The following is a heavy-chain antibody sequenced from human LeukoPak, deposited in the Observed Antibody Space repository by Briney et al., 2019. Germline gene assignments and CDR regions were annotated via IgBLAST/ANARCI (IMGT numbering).Heavy chain of an antibody. D-gene: IGHD2-2*01. Sequence: PGESLKIPCKGSGYSFTTYWIGWVRQMPGKGLEWMGIIYPGDSDTRYSPSFQGQVTISADKSISTAYLQWSSLKASDTAMYYCARRYCSSTSCYLDYWGQGTLVTVSS. J-gene: IGHJ4*02. CDR3: ARRYCSSTSCYLDY. CDR2: IYPGDSDT. CDR1: GYSFTTYW. V-gene: IGHV5-51*01.